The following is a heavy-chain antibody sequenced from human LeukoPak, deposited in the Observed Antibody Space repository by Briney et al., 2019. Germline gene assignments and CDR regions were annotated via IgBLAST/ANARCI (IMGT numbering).Heavy chain of an antibody. J-gene: IGHJ3*02. CDR1: GGSFSGYY. Sequence: SEALSLTCAVYGGSFSGYYWSWIRQPPGKGLEWIGEINHSGSTNYNPSLKSRVTISVDTSKNQFSLKLSPVTAADTAVYYCASGSSSSWHPDAFDIWGQGTMVTVSS. CDR2: INHSGST. D-gene: IGHD6-13*01. V-gene: IGHV4-34*01. CDR3: ASGSSSSWHPDAFDI.